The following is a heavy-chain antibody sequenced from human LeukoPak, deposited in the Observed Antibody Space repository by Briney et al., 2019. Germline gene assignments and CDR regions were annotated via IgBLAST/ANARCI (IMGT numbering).Heavy chain of an antibody. Sequence: PGGSLRLSCAASGFTVISNYMSWVRQAPGKGLEWVAFIRYDGSNKYYADSVKGRFTISRDNSKNTLYLQMNSLRAEDTAVYYCAKDLADYVWGSYQGDFDYWGQGTLVTVSS. D-gene: IGHD3-16*02. CDR3: AKDLADYVWGSYQGDFDY. CDR1: GFTVISNY. CDR2: IRYDGSNK. J-gene: IGHJ4*02. V-gene: IGHV3-30*02.